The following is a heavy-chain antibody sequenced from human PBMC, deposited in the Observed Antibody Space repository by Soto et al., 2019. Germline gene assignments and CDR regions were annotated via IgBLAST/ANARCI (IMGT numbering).Heavy chain of an antibody. CDR3: EHHSWLQPFDY. V-gene: IGHV2-5*01. Sequence: YGPTLVNPTQTLTLTCTFSGFSLSTSGVGVGWIRQPPGKALEWLALIYWNDDKRYSPSLKSRLTINKDTSKKQLVLTMNNMQPVETDTYDREHHSWLQPFDYWGQVTLVTVSS. J-gene: IGHJ4*02. CDR1: GFSLSTSGVG. D-gene: IGHD6-13*01. CDR2: IYWNDDK.